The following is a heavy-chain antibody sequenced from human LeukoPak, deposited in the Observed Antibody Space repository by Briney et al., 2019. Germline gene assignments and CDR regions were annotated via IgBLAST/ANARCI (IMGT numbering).Heavy chain of an antibody. CDR1: GFTFSSYW. V-gene: IGHV3-74*01. CDR2: INSDGSST. D-gene: IGHD2-15*01. CDR3: AVLVVIDAFDI. J-gene: IGHJ3*02. Sequence: GGSLRLSCAASGFTFSSYWMHWVRQAPGKGLVWVSRINSDGSSTSYADSAKGRFTISRDNAKNTLYLQMNSLRAEDTAVYYCAVLVVIDAFDIWGQGTMVTVSS.